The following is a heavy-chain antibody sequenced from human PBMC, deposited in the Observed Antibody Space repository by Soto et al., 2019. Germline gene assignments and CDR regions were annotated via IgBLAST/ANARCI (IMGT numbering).Heavy chain of an antibody. Sequence: QVQLVQSGAEVKNPGASVKVSCKTSGYTFTKYGVGWVRQAPGQGLEWMGWISGSSGNANYAEKAQGRTTLTTDTSTSTAYIELRSLRSDATAVYYCAREMAGLGGEYDYWGQGTLVTVSS. J-gene: IGHJ4*02. CDR2: ISGSSGNA. D-gene: IGHD3-16*01. CDR3: AREMAGLGGEYDY. V-gene: IGHV1-18*01. CDR1: GYTFTKYG.